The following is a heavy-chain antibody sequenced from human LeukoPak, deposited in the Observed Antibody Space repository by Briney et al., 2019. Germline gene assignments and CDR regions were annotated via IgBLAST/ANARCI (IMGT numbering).Heavy chain of an antibody. J-gene: IGHJ3*02. CDR3: ARVYYDFWSGRRRDAFDI. CDR2: IYYSGST. D-gene: IGHD3-3*01. V-gene: IGHV4-59*01. Sequence: SETLSLTCTVSGGSISSYYWSWIRQLPGKGLEWIGYIYYSGSTNYNPSLKSRVTISVDTSKNQFSLKLSSVTAADTAVYYCARVYYDFWSGRRRDAFDIWGQGTMVTVSS. CDR1: GGSISSYY.